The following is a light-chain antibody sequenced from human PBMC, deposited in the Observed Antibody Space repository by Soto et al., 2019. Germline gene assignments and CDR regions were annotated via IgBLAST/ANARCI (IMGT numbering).Light chain of an antibody. CDR1: SSDVGGYNS. Sequence: QSVLTQPASVSGSPGQSITISCSVTSSDVGGYNSVSWYQQHPGKAPKLMIYDVSNRPSGVSNRFSGSKSVNTASLTISGLQAEDEADYYCSSYTSSSTVVFGGGTQLTVL. V-gene: IGLV2-14*01. J-gene: IGLJ2*01. CDR3: SSYTSSSTVV. CDR2: DVS.